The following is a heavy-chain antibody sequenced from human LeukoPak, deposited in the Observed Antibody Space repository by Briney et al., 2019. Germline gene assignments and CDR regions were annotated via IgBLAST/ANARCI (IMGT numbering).Heavy chain of an antibody. CDR3: ASSPKRREPYKGFDY. V-gene: IGHV4-59*08. CDR1: GGSISSYY. CDR2: IYYSGGT. J-gene: IGHJ4*02. Sequence: PSETLSLTCTVSGGSISSYYWSWTRQPPGKGLEWIGYIYYSGGTNYNPSLKSRVTISVDTSKNQFSLKLSSVTAADTAVYYCASSPKRREPYKGFDYWGQGTLVTVSS. D-gene: IGHD1-26*01.